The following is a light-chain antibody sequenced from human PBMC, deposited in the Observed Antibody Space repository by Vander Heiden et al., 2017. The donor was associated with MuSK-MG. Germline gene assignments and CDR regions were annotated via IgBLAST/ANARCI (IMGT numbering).Light chain of an antibody. CDR2: AAS. V-gene: IGKV3-15*01. Sequence: ITQSPATLSVSPGDRATLSCTASQSVSSYLAWYQQQPGQAPRLLIYAASTRATGIPARFSGGGSGTEFTLTSSSLQSEDFAVYYCQQYSNWPQTFGQGTKVEIK. J-gene: IGKJ1*01. CDR1: QSVSSY. CDR3: QQYSNWPQT.